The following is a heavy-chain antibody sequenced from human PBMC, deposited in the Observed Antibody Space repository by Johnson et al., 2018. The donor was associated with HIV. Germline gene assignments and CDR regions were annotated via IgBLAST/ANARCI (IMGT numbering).Heavy chain of an antibody. J-gene: IGHJ3*02. Sequence: QVQLVESGGGVVQPGRPLRLSCAASGFTFSSYGIHWVRQAPGKGLEWVAVIWYDGSNKYYANSVKGRFTVSRDNSKNTLYLQMTSLRQDDTAVYYCTRDRGSGWYWDAFDIWGQGTMVTVSS. CDR2: IWYDGSNK. V-gene: IGHV3-33*01. CDR1: GFTFSSYG. D-gene: IGHD6-19*01. CDR3: TRDRGSGWYWDAFDI.